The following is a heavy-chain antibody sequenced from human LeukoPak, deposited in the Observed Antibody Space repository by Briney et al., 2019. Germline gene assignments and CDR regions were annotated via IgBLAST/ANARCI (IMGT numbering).Heavy chain of an antibody. D-gene: IGHD2-15*01. CDR1: GGSFSGYY. CDR3: ARGPAADY. CDR2: INHSGST. Sequence: PSETLSLICAVYGGSFSGYYWSWIRQPPGKGLEWIGEINHSGSTNYNPSLKSRVTISVDTSKNQFSLKLSSVTAADTAVYYCARGPAADYWGQGTLVTVSS. V-gene: IGHV4-34*01. J-gene: IGHJ4*02.